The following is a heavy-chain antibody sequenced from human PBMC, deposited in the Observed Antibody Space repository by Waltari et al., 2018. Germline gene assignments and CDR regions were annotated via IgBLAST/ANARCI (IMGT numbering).Heavy chain of an antibody. Sequence: QVQLVQSGAEVKKPGASVKVSCKASGYTFTSYYMHWVRQAPGQGLEWMGIINPSGGSTSYAQKFQGRVTMTRDTSTSTVYMELSSLRSEDTAVYYCARELGGSYNLSYYYGMDVWGQGTTVIVSS. CDR1: GYTFTSYY. CDR3: ARELGGSYNLSYYYGMDV. CDR2: INPSGGST. J-gene: IGHJ6*02. D-gene: IGHD1-26*01. V-gene: IGHV1-46*01.